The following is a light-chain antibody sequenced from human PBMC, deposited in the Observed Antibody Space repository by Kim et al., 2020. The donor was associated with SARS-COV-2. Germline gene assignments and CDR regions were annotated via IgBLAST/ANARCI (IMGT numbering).Light chain of an antibody. J-gene: IGLJ1*01. CDR3: QVWDSNTAV. Sequence: SMAPGQTSRITCGGSDIGSKNVQWYQQKPGQAPVLVIYRNINRPSGIPERFSGSNSGNTATLTISRAQAGDEADYYCQVWDSNTAVFGTGTKVTVL. CDR2: RNI. V-gene: IGLV3-9*01. CDR1: DIGSKN.